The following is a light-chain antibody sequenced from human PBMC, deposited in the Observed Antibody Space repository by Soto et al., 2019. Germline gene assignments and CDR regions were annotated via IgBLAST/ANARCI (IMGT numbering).Light chain of an antibody. J-gene: IGLJ1*01. V-gene: IGLV2-14*01. Sequence: QSALTQPASVSGFPGQSITISCTGTSSDVGGYNYVSWYQQHPGKAPKLMIYAVSNRPSGVSNRFSGSKSGNTATLTISGLQAEDEADYYCCSYTVSGTYVFGTGTKVTVL. CDR3: CSYTVSGTYV. CDR1: SSDVGGYNY. CDR2: AVS.